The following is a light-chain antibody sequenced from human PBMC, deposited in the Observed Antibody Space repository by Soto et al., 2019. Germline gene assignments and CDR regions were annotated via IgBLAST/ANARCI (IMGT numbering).Light chain of an antibody. CDR2: RVS. V-gene: IGKV2-30*02. CDR3: MQGTHWPPYT. CDR1: QSLVHSDGDTY. J-gene: IGKJ2*01. Sequence: DVVMTQSPLSLPVNLGEPAAISCRSTQSLVHSDGDTYLSWFPQRPGQSPRRLIFRVSKRDFGVPPRFIGSGSGTDFTLEITSVDAEDVGVYYCMQGTHWPPYTFGQGTRLEIK.